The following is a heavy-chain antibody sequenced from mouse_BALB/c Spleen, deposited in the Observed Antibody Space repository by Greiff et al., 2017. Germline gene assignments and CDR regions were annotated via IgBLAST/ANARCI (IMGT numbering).Heavy chain of an antibody. Sequence: EVMLVESGGGLVKPGGSLKLSCAASGFAFSSYDMSWVRQTPEQRLEWVAYISSGGGSTYYPDTVKGRFTISRDNAKNTLYLQMSSLKSDDTAMYYCARQEYDAWFAYWGQGTLVTVSA. D-gene: IGHD2-14*01. CDR1: GFAFSSYD. CDR2: ISSGGGST. V-gene: IGHV5-12-1*01. CDR3: ARQEYDAWFAY. J-gene: IGHJ3*01.